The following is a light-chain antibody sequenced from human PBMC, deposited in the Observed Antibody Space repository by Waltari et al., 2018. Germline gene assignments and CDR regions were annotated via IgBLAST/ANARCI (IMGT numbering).Light chain of an antibody. J-gene: IGKJ4*01. V-gene: IGKV3-11*01. CDR3: QQRANWPLT. CDR2: DAS. CDR1: QSVSSY. Sequence: EIVLTQSPATLSLSPGERVTLSCRASQSVSSYLGWYQQKPGQAPRLLIYDASNRATGIPARFSGSGSGTDFTLTISSLEFEDFAVYYCQQRANWPLTFGGGTKVEIK.